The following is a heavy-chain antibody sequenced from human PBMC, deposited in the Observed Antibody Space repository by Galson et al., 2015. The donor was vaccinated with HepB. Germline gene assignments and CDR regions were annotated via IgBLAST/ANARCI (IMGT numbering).Heavy chain of an antibody. CDR3: ARGGDIVVVPAASGYYYGMDV. Sequence: SVKVSCKASGGTFSSYAISWVRQAPGQGLEWMGGIIPIFGTANYAQKFQGRVTITADKSTSTAYMELSSLRSEDTAVYYCARGGDIVVVPAASGYYYGMDVWGQGTTVTVSS. D-gene: IGHD2-2*01. CDR2: IIPIFGTA. CDR1: GGTFSSYA. J-gene: IGHJ6*02. V-gene: IGHV1-69*06.